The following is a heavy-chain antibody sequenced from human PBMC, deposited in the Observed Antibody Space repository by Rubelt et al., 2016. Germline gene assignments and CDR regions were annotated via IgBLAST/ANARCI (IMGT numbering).Heavy chain of an antibody. D-gene: IGHD2-2*02. J-gene: IGHJ3*02. V-gene: IGHV3-7*01. CDR1: GFTFSSYW. CDR2: IKQDGSEK. CDR3: ARGKCSSTSCYRIDAFDI. Sequence: EVQLVESGGGLVQPGGSLRLSCAASGFTFSSYWMSWVRQAPGKGLEWVANIKQDGSEKYYVDSVKGGFTISRDNAKNSLYLQMNSLRAEDTAVYYCARGKCSSTSCYRIDAFDIWGQGTMVTVSS.